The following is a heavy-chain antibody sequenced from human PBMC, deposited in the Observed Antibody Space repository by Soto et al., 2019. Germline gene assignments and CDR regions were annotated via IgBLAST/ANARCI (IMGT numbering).Heavy chain of an antibody. J-gene: IGHJ5*02. CDR2: IDPRDSYT. D-gene: IGHD2-2*01. CDR3: ARLYCSSTTCDSWFDP. Sequence: PGESLKISCTGFGYTFTTFWISWVRQMPGRGLEWMGRIDPRDSYTNYSPSFQGHVTISVDKSISTAYLQWGSLKASDTAMYYCARLYCSSTTCDSWFDPWGQGXLVTVSS. CDR1: GYTFTTFW. V-gene: IGHV5-10-1*01.